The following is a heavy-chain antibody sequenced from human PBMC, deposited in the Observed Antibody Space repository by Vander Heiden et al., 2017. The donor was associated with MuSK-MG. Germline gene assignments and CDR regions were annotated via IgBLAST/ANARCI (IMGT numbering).Heavy chain of an antibody. CDR2: ISYDGSNK. Sequence: QVQLVESGGGVVQPGRSLRLSCAASGFTFSSYAMHWVRQAPGKGLEWVAVISYDGSNKYYADSVKGRFTISRDNSKNTLYLQMNSLRAEDTAVYYCARVGIEYYDILTGLMGDYWGQGTLVTVSS. CDR1: GFTFSSYA. CDR3: ARVGIEYYDILTGLMGDY. D-gene: IGHD3-9*01. V-gene: IGHV3-30*04. J-gene: IGHJ4*02.